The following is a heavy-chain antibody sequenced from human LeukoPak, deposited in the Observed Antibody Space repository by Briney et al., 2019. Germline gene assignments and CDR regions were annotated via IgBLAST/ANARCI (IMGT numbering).Heavy chain of an antibody. CDR1: GGSISSGGYS. Sequence: LTCAVXGGSISSGGYSWSWIRQPPGKGLEWIGYIYHSGSTYYNPSLKSRVTISVDRSKNQFSLKLSSVTAADTAVYYCARDYGDYGNWFDPWGQGTLVTVSS. CDR2: IYHSGST. D-gene: IGHD4-17*01. J-gene: IGHJ5*02. CDR3: ARDYGDYGNWFDP. V-gene: IGHV4-30-2*01.